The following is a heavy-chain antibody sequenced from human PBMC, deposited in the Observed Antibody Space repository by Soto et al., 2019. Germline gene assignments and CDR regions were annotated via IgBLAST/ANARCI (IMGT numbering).Heavy chain of an antibody. J-gene: IGHJ4*02. CDR1: GGTFSNYA. CDR3: ASLPRGYCTTSSCFGYFAY. V-gene: IGHV1-69*02. D-gene: IGHD2-2*01. Sequence: QVQLVQSGAEVKKPGSSVKVSCKAPGGTFSNYAISWVRQAPGQGLEWMGRIIPLLGITDYAQKCQGRFTITADILTGTSYMELSSLRSEDTAVYYCASLPRGYCTTSSCFGYFAYWGQGTQVTVSS. CDR2: IIPLLGIT.